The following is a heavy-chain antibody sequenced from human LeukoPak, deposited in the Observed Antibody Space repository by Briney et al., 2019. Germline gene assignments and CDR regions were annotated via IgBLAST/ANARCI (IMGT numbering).Heavy chain of an antibody. V-gene: IGHV4-34*01. CDR3: ARVGRVAGYWYFDL. J-gene: IGHJ2*01. CDR1: GGSFSGYY. D-gene: IGHD6-19*01. CDR2: INHSGST. Sequence: ASETLSLTCAVYGGSFSGYYWSWIRQPPGKGLEWIGEINHSGSTNYNPSLKSRVTISVDTSKNQFSLKLSSVTAADTAVYYCARVGRVAGYWYFDLWGRGTLVTASS.